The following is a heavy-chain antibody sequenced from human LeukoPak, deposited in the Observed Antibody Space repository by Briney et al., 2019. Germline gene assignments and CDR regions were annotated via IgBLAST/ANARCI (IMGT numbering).Heavy chain of an antibody. CDR2: VSYSGST. V-gene: IGHV4-39*01. CDR1: GGSISSRPYY. D-gene: IGHD3-10*01. J-gene: IGHJ5*02. Sequence: PSETLSLTCSVSGGSISSRPYYWGWIRQSPAKGLEWIGSVSYSGSTYYNPSVRSRVTISVDTSKNQFSLNLTSVTAADTSVYYCVRLPTGFPNWFDPWGQGTLVTVSS. CDR3: VRLPTGFPNWFDP.